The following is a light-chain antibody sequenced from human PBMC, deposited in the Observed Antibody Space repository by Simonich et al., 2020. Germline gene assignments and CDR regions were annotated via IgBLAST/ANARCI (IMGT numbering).Light chain of an antibody. CDR1: QTSSSW. CDR3: QQYNSYSRT. Sequence: DIQMTQFPSTLSASVGDRVTITCRASQTSSSWLAWYQQKPGKAPKPLIYKASSLESGGPSRFSGSGSGTEFTLTISSLQPDDFATYYCQQYNSYSRTFGQGTKVEIK. V-gene: IGKV1-5*03. J-gene: IGKJ1*01. CDR2: KAS.